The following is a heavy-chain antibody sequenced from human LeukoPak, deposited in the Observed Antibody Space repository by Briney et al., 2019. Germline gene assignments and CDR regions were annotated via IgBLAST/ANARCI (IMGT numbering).Heavy chain of an antibody. V-gene: IGHV3-23*01. CDR1: GFTFREYS. CDR3: AKGGYTTWFGR. J-gene: IGHJ5*02. CDR2: IRSNGGDT. D-gene: IGHD2-15*01. Sequence: PGGSLRLSCAASGFTFREYSMSWVRQAPGKGLEWVSNIRSNGGDTYYRDSVKGRFTISRDNYKNTLYLEMNSLRAEDTAVYYCAKGGYTTWFGRWGQGTLVTVSS.